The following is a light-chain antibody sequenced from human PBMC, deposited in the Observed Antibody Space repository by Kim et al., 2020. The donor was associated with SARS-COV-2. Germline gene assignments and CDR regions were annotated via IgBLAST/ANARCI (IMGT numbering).Light chain of an antibody. V-gene: IGLV1-44*01. Sequence: QSVLTQPPSASGTPGQRVTISCSGSSSNIGSNTVNWYQQLPGTAPKLLIYSNNQRPSGVPARFSGSKSGTSASLAISGLQSEDEADYYCAAWDDSLNAYVVFGGGTQLTVL. CDR2: SNN. CDR1: SSNIGSNT. CDR3: AAWDDSLNAYVV. J-gene: IGLJ2*01.